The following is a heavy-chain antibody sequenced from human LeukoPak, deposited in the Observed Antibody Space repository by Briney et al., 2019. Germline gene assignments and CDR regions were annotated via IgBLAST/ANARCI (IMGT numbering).Heavy chain of an antibody. V-gene: IGHV1-18*01. CDR3: ARDGVRYYDSSGYSNYYYYMDV. CDR2: ISPYNDNR. CDR1: GYTFTNYA. J-gene: IGHJ6*03. D-gene: IGHD3-22*01. Sequence: ASVKVSCKASGYTFTNYAISWLRQAPGQGPEWMGRISPYNDNRNYARKFENRVTMTTDTSTSTAYMELRSLRSDDTAVYYCARDGVRYYDSSGYSNYYYYMDVWGKGTTVTVSS.